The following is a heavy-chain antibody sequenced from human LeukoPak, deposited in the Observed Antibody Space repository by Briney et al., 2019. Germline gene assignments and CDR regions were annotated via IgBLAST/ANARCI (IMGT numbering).Heavy chain of an antibody. J-gene: IGHJ4*02. V-gene: IGHV4-39*01. CDR1: RRSLSSSRYY. D-gene: IGHD5-18*01. Sequence: TETLSLTCTVSRRSLSSSRYYRGWIRQPPGKGLESIGSIYYSGSTYYTPSLKSRVTISVDTSKNQFSLKLSSVTAADTAVYYCARDTAMGKGYFDYWGQGTLVTVSS. CDR2: IYYSGST. CDR3: ARDTAMGKGYFDY.